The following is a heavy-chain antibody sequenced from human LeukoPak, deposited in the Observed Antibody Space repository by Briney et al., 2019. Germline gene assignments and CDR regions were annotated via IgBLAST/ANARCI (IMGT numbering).Heavy chain of an antibody. CDR2: ISYDGSNK. J-gene: IGHJ4*02. CDR3: AKPLIPVAGTDLDF. V-gene: IGHV3-30*18. CDR1: GFTFSNYA. D-gene: IGHD6-19*01. Sequence: GRSLRLSCAASGFTFSNYAMHWVRQAPGKGLEWVAVISYDGSNKYYADAVKGRVTISRDNSKNTLYLQMNGLRAEDTAVYYCAKPLIPVAGTDLDFWGQGTLVTVSS.